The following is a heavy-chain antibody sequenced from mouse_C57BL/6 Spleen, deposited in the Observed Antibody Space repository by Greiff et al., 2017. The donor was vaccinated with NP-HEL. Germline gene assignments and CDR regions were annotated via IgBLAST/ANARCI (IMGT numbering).Heavy chain of an antibody. J-gene: IGHJ3*01. D-gene: IGHD1-1*02. CDR1: GYTFTSYW. Sequence: QVQLQQPGAELVMPGASVKLSCKASGYTFTSYWMHWVKQRPGQGLEWIGEIDPSDSYTNYNQKFKGKSTLTVDKSSSTAYMQLSSLQSEDSAVYYCARGGGWFAYWGQGTLVTVSA. V-gene: IGHV1-69*01. CDR3: ARGGGWFAY. CDR2: IDPSDSYT.